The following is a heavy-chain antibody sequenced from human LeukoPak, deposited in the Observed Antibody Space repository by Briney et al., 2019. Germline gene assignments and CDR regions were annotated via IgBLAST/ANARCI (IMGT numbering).Heavy chain of an antibody. V-gene: IGHV1-69*01. D-gene: IGHD2-2*01. Sequence: SVKVSCKASGGTFSSYAISWVRQAPGQGLEWMGGITPIFGTANYAQKFQGRVTITADESTSTAYMELSSLRSEDTAVYYCARMYCSSTSCSRSRVVPPYFDYWGQGTLVTVSS. CDR1: GGTFSSYA. CDR3: ARMYCSSTSCSRSRVVPPYFDY. J-gene: IGHJ4*02. CDR2: ITPIFGTA.